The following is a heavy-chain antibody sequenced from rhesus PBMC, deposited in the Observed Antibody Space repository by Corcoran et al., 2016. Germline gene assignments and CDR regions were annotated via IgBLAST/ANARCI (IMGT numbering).Heavy chain of an antibody. Sequence: EVQLVGPGGGLAKPGGSLRLSCAASGFTFSHSWTNWVRQTPGKGLEWSSAINSGGGSTYYADSVKGRFTISRDNSKNTLSLQMNSLRAEDTAVYYCAKKYSNYGPFDYWGQGVLVTVSS. CDR1: GFTFSHSW. V-gene: IGHV3S42*01. D-gene: IGHD4-23*01. CDR3: AKKYSNYGPFDY. J-gene: IGHJ4*01. CDR2: INSGGGST.